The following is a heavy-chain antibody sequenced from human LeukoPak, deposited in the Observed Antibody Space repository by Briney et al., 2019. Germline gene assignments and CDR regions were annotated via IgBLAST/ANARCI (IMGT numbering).Heavy chain of an antibody. CDR1: GGSISSSSYY. V-gene: IGHV4-39*01. Sequence: SETLSLTCTVSGGSISSSSYYWGWIRQPPGKGLEWIGSIYYSGSTYYNPFLKSRVTISVDTSKNQFSLKLSSVTAADTAVYYCARGAGSSGWYTFDYWGQGTLVAVSS. D-gene: IGHD6-19*01. CDR2: IYYSGST. J-gene: IGHJ4*02. CDR3: ARGAGSSGWYTFDY.